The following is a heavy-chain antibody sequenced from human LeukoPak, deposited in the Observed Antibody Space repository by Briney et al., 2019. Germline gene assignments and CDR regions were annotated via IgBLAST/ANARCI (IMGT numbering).Heavy chain of an antibody. Sequence: PGGSLRLSCAASGFTFSSYWMSWVRQAPGKGLEWVANIKQDGSEKYYVDSVKGRFTISRDDAKNSLYLQMNSLRAEDTAVYYCAREGGYDFWSGYYTYYYYYMDVWGKGTTVTVSS. CDR1: GFTFSSYW. CDR3: AREGGYDFWSGYYTYYYYYMDV. J-gene: IGHJ6*03. CDR2: IKQDGSEK. V-gene: IGHV3-7*01. D-gene: IGHD3-3*01.